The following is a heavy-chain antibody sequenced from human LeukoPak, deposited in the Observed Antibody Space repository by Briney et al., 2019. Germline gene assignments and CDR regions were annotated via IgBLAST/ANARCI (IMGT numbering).Heavy chain of an antibody. CDR2: IIPIFGTA. J-gene: IGHJ6*03. V-gene: IGHV1-69*05. D-gene: IGHD2-2*01. CDR1: GGTFSSYA. CDR3: ARDRAGVPAATAYYYMDV. Sequence: SVKVSCKASGGTFSSYAISWVRQAPGQGLEWMGGIIPIFGTANYAQKFQGRVTITTDESTSAAYMELSSLRSEDTAVYYCARDRAGVPAATAYYYMDVWGKGTTATVSS.